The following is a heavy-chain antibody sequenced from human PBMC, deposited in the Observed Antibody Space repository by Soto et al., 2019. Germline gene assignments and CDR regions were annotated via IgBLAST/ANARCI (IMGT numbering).Heavy chain of an antibody. CDR2: ISAYNGNT. V-gene: IGHV1-18*01. J-gene: IGHJ5*02. Sequence: ASVKVSCKASGYTFTSYGISWVRQAPGQGLEWMGWISAYNGNTNYAQKLQGRVTMTTDTSTSTAYMELGSLRSDDTAVYYCARVTYDFWSGFLTNWFDPWGQGTLVTVSS. CDR1: GYTFTSYG. D-gene: IGHD3-3*01. CDR3: ARVTYDFWSGFLTNWFDP.